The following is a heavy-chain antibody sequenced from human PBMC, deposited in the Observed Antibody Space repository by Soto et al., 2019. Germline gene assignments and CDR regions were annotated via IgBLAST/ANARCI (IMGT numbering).Heavy chain of an antibody. Sequence: EVQLVESGGGVVQPGRSLRLSCEASGFTFDDYAIHWVRQPPGMGLEWVSGISWNSGTIGYGDSVKGRFTISRDNAKNSLYLEMNSLRPEDTAFYFCAKETQSNLGTGGFDYWGQGILVSVSS. CDR2: ISWNSGTI. CDR1: GFTFDDYA. D-gene: IGHD7-27*01. J-gene: IGHJ4*02. CDR3: AKETQSNLGTGGFDY. V-gene: IGHV3-9*01.